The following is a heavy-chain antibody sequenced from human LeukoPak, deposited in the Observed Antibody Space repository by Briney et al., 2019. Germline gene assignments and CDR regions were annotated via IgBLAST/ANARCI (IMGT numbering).Heavy chain of an antibody. Sequence: GSLRLSCVVSGFTFSSYSMNWVRQAPGKGLEWVSSISSSSSYIYYADSVKGRSTISRDNAKNSLYLQMNSLRAEDTAVYYCVGTVTTVVDNWGKGTTVTVSS. CDR2: ISSSSSYI. CDR3: VGTVTTVVDN. CDR1: GFTFSSYS. V-gene: IGHV3-21*01. J-gene: IGHJ6*04. D-gene: IGHD4-11*01.